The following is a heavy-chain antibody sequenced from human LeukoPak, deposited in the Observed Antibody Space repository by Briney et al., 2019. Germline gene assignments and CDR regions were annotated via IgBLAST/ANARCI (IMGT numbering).Heavy chain of an antibody. D-gene: IGHD3-22*01. Sequence: GRSLRLSCAASGFTFSSYWMHWVRQAPGKGLVWVSSINSGGSSTSYADSVKGRFTISRDNAKNTLYLQMNSLRAEDTAVYYCARDGVYAYDSSGYRIDYWGQGTLVTVSS. CDR1: GFTFSSYW. CDR2: INSGGSST. V-gene: IGHV3-74*01. J-gene: IGHJ4*02. CDR3: ARDGVYAYDSSGYRIDY.